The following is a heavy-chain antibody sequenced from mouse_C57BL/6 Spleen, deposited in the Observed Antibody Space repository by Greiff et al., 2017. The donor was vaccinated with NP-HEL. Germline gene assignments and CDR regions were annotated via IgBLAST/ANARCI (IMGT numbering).Heavy chain of an antibody. CDR2: ISSGSSTI. CDR3: ARARITTVVESAMDY. Sequence: EVMLVESGGGLVKPGGSLKLSCAASGFTFSDYGMHWVRQAPEKGLEWVAYISSGSSTIYYADTVKGRFTISRDKAKNTLFLQMTSLRSEDTAMYYGARARITTVVESAMDYWGQGTSVTVSS. D-gene: IGHD1-1*01. J-gene: IGHJ4*01. V-gene: IGHV5-17*01. CDR1: GFTFSDYG.